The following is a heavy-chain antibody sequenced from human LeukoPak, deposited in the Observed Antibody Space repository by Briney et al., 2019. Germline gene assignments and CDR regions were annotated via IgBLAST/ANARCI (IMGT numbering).Heavy chain of an antibody. CDR2: IYPRDGST. CDR3: ARDQGGFDH. Sequence: GSSVKVSCKASGGTFSSYAISWVRQAPGQGLEWMGMIYPRDGSTSYAQKFQGRVTVTRDTSTSTVHMELSGLRSEDTAVYYCARDQGGFDHWGQGTLVTVSS. CDR1: GGTFSSYA. V-gene: IGHV1-46*01. J-gene: IGHJ4*02.